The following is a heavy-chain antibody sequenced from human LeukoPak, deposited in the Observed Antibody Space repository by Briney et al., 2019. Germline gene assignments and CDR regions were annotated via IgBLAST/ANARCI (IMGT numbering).Heavy chain of an antibody. D-gene: IGHD3-3*01. V-gene: IGHV3-23*01. Sequence: VSTYYAVSVHAPFTISRDNSKNTLYLQMNSLRAEDTAVYYCAKYYDFWSGYSVYYYYMDVWGKGTTVTVSS. J-gene: IGHJ6*03. CDR2: VST. CDR3: AKYYDFWSGYSVYYYYMDV.